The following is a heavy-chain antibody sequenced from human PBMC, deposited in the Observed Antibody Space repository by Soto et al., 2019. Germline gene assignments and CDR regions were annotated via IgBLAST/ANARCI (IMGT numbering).Heavy chain of an antibody. Sequence: QVQLQESGPGLVKPSETLSLTCTVSGGSVSSGSYYWSWIRQPPGKGLEWIGYIYYSGSTNYNPSLKRRVTISVGTSKNQFSLKLSSVTAADTAVYYCARETVVTAIRYFDLWGRGTLVTVSS. D-gene: IGHD2-21*02. CDR3: ARETVVTAIRYFDL. J-gene: IGHJ2*01. CDR1: GGSVSSGSYY. CDR2: IYYSGST. V-gene: IGHV4-61*01.